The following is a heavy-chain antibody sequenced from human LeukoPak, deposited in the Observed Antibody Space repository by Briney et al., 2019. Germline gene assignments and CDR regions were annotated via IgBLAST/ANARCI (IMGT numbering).Heavy chain of an antibody. CDR1: GFTFSSYA. Sequence: PGTSLRLSCAASGFTFSSYAMYWVRQAPGKGLEWVSLISKDGFNQDHADSVKGRFTISRDNPRDTLYLQMSSLRPEDTAVYYCAGEAYYGSGRSRQPSPVWGQGTLVIVSS. V-gene: IGHV3-30*15. J-gene: IGHJ4*02. D-gene: IGHD3-10*01. CDR3: AGEAYYGSGRSRQPSPV. CDR2: ISKDGFNQ.